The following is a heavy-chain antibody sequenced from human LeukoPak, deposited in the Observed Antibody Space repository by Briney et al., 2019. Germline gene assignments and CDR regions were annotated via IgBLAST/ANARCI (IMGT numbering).Heavy chain of an antibody. Sequence: PGGSLRLSCAASGFTFSSYGMHWVRQAPGKGLEWVAVISYDGSNKYYADSVKGRFTISRDNSKNTLYLQMNSLRAEDTAVYYCAKEFIDAFDIWGQGTMVTVSS. CDR2: ISYDGSNK. V-gene: IGHV3-30*18. J-gene: IGHJ3*02. CDR3: AKEFIDAFDI. CDR1: GFTFSSYG.